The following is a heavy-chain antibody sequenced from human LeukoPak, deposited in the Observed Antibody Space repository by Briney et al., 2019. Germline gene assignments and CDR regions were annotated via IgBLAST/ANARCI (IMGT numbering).Heavy chain of an antibody. D-gene: IGHD1-20*01. Sequence: SETLSLTCTVSGGSISSNSDYWGWIRQPPGKGLEWIGSIYYSGSTYYNPSLKSRVTISVDTSKNQFSLKLSSVTAADTAVYYCARVVGFITGSGAFDIWGQGTMVTVSS. CDR2: IYYSGST. V-gene: IGHV4-39*01. J-gene: IGHJ3*02. CDR1: GGSISSNSDY. CDR3: ARVVGFITGSGAFDI.